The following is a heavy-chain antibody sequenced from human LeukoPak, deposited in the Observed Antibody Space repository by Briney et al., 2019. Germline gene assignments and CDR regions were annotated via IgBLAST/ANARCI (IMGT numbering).Heavy chain of an antibody. CDR1: GFTFSSYA. Sequence: GGSLRLSCAASGFTFSSYAMHWVRQAPGKGLEWVALISYDENKKYYTESVKGRFTISRDNSKRTLYLHMNSLSAEDSAVYYCAKDSPPGYSSSWYVWGQGTLVTVSS. V-gene: IGHV3-30*04. D-gene: IGHD6-13*01. CDR3: AKDSPPGYSSSWYV. J-gene: IGHJ4*02. CDR2: ISYDENKK.